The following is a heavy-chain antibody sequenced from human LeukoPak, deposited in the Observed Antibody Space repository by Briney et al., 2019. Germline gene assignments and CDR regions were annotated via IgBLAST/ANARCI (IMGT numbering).Heavy chain of an antibody. CDR3: AKAGAYDSSGSFDY. V-gene: IGHV3-9*01. CDR2: ISWNSGSI. CDR1: GYTFDDYA. J-gene: IGHJ4*02. Sequence: GRSLRLSCAASGYTFDDYAMHWVRQAPGKGLEWVSGISWNSGSIGYADSVKGRFTISRDNAKNSLYLQMNSLRAEDTALYYCAKAGAYDSSGSFDYWGQGTLVTVSS. D-gene: IGHD3-22*01.